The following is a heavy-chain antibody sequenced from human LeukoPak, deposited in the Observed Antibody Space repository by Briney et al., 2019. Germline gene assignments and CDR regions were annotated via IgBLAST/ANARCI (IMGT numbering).Heavy chain of an antibody. CDR2: IYYSGST. CDR1: GGSISSYY. V-gene: IGHV4-59*01. J-gene: IGHJ4*02. D-gene: IGHD1-1*01. CDR3: ARFNEEDGYFDY. Sequence: PSETLSLTCTVSGGSISSYYWSWIRQPPGKGLEWIGYIYYSGSTNYNPSLKSRVTISVDTSKNQFSLKLSSVTAADTAVYYCARFNEEDGYFDYWGQGTLVTVFS.